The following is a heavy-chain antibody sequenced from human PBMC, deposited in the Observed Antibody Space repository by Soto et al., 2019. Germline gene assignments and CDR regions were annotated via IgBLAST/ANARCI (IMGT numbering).Heavy chain of an antibody. Sequence: EVHLVETGGGLIQPGGSLRLSCAASGFTVSSNYMNWVRQPPGRGLEWISVLYNDGTTYYADSVKGRFTISRDNSKNTLYLQMNSLRAEDTAVYYCARAAAPTTHEFDPWGQGTLVTVSS. D-gene: IGHD6-13*01. CDR3: ARAAAPTTHEFDP. CDR2: LYNDGTT. J-gene: IGHJ5*02. CDR1: GFTVSSNY. V-gene: IGHV3-53*02.